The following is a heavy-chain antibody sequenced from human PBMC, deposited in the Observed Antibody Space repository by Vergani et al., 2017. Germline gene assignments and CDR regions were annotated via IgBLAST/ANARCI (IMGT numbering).Heavy chain of an antibody. D-gene: IGHD2-2*01. Sequence: QVQLVESGGGVVQPGRSLRLSCAASGFTFSSYGMHWVRQAPGKGLEWVAFIRYDGSNKYYADSVKGRFTISRDNSKNTLYLQMNSLRAEDTAVYYCAKDRPXCSSTSCYYNWFDPWSQGTLVTVSS. J-gene: IGHJ5*02. V-gene: IGHV3-30*02. CDR2: IRYDGSNK. CDR3: AKDRPXCSSTSCYYNWFDP. CDR1: GFTFSSYG.